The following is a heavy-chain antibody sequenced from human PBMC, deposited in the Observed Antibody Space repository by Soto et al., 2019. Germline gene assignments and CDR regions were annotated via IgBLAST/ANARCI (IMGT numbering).Heavy chain of an antibody. J-gene: IGHJ6*02. CDR2: INHSGST. D-gene: IGHD2-2*01. Sequence: QVQLQQWGAGLLKPSETLSLTCAVYGGSFSGYYWSWIRQPPGKGLEWIGEINHSGSTNYNPSLKSRVTISVDTSKNQFSLKLSSGTAADTAVYYCARGAFIVVVPAAPNGMDVWGQGTTVTVSS. V-gene: IGHV4-34*01. CDR3: ARGAFIVVVPAAPNGMDV. CDR1: GGSFSGYY.